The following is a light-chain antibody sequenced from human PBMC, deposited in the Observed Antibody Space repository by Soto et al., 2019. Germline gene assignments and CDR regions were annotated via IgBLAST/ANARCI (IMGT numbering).Light chain of an antibody. CDR1: QSINIS. Sequence: DIQMTQSPATLSASVGDRATITCRASQSINISLVWWQQKPGKAPKLLMYDASSMASGVPSRFSGSGSGTEFTLSISRLKPDDFAAYYCQHYNSYSWTFGQGTKVEIK. J-gene: IGKJ1*01. CDR3: QHYNSYSWT. CDR2: DAS. V-gene: IGKV1-5*01.